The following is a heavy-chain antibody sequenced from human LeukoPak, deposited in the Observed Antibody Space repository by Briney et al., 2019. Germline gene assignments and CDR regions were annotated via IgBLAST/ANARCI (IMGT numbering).Heavy chain of an antibody. Sequence: GGSLRLSCAASGFTFCSYWMNWARQAPGKGLEWVASINHNGNVNYYVDSVKGRFTISRDNAKNSLYLQMSNLRAEDTAVYFCARGGGLDVWGQGATVTVSS. CDR1: GFTFCSYW. CDR3: ARGGGLDV. V-gene: IGHV3-7*03. CDR2: INHNGNVN. D-gene: IGHD3-16*01. J-gene: IGHJ6*02.